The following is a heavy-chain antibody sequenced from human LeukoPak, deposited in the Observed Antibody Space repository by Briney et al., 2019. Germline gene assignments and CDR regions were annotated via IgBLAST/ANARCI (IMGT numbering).Heavy chain of an antibody. V-gene: IGHV4-39*01. Sequence: TSETLTLTCTVSGGSISSTGYYWGYIRQPPGKGVEWIGSIYYSGSTYYNPSLKSRVTISKHSSKNQFSLNLTSVTAGHTAVYYCSRHPVAVTRGGNFDYWGQGTLVTVSS. CDR2: IYYSGST. D-gene: IGHD6-19*01. J-gene: IGHJ4*02. CDR1: GGSISSTGYY. CDR3: SRHPVAVTRGGNFDY.